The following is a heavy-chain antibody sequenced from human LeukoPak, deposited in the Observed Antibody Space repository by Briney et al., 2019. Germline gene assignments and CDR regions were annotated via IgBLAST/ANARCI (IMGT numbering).Heavy chain of an antibody. Sequence: TGGSLRLSCAASGFTFSSYSMNWVRQAPGKGLEWVSSISTSSSYIYYADSVKGRFTISRDNAKNSLYLQMNSLRAEDTAVYYCAELGITMIGGVWGKGTTVTISS. CDR1: GFTFSSYS. CDR2: ISTSSSYI. V-gene: IGHV3-21*01. D-gene: IGHD3-10*02. CDR3: AELGITMIGGV. J-gene: IGHJ6*04.